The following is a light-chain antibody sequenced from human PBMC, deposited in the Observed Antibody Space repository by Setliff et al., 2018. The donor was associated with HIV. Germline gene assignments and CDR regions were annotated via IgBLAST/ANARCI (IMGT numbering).Light chain of an antibody. J-gene: IGKJ1*01. CDR2: WAS. Sequence: DIVMTQSPDSLAVSLGERATINCRSSQSLLSRRTNRNYLGWFQQTPGQAPKLIIYWASTREFGVPDRFSGSGSGTDFTLTISSLQAEDVAVYYCQQYYDDPTFGQGTRWIS. CDR1: QSLLSRRTNRNY. CDR3: QQYYDDPT. V-gene: IGKV4-1*01.